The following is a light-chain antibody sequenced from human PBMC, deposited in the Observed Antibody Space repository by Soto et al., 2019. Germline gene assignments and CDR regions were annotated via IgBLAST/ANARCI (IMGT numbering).Light chain of an antibody. J-gene: IGKJ3*01. CDR2: DAS. V-gene: IGKV1-39*01. CDR3: QQSFSIPFT. CDR1: QTIGKY. Sequence: DIQMTQSPSSLSATVGDRVTITCRARQTIGKYLNWYQQQPGKVPKLLIYDASYLQSGVPSRFRGSESGTDFTLNISDLRPEDFATYYCQQSFSIPFTFGPGTKVDIK.